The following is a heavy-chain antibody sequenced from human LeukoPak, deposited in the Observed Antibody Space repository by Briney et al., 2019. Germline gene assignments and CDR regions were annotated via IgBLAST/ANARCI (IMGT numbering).Heavy chain of an antibody. J-gene: IGHJ4*02. V-gene: IGHV3-21*01. CDR3: ARDRYCSSTSCRYFDY. Sequence: GGSLRLSCAASGFTFSNYSMNWVRQAPGKGLEWVSSISSSSSYIYYADSVKGRFTISRDNAKNSLYLQMNSLRAEDTAVYYCARDRYCSSTSCRYFDYWGQGTLVTVSS. CDR2: ISSSSSYI. CDR1: GFTFSNYS. D-gene: IGHD2-2*01.